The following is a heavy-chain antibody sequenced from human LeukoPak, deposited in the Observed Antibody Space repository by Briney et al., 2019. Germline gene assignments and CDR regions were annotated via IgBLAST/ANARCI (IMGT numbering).Heavy chain of an antibody. V-gene: IGHV4-34*01. Sequence: SETLSLTCAVYGGSFSGYYWSWIRQPPGKGLEWIGEINHSGSTNYNPSLRSRVAISVDTSKNQFSLKLSSMTAADTAVYYCARVVGGLGVDYWGQGTLVTVSS. CDR3: ARVVGGLGVDY. J-gene: IGHJ4*02. CDR1: GGSFSGYY. D-gene: IGHD1-26*01. CDR2: INHSGST.